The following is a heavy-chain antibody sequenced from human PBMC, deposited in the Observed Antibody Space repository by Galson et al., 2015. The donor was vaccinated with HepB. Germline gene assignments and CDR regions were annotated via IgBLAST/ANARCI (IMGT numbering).Heavy chain of an antibody. Sequence: ETLSLTCTVSGGSISSSSYYWGWIRQPPGKGLEWIGSIYYSGSTYYNPSLKSRVTISVDTSKNQFSLKLSSVTAADTAVYYCARDGGRTGVYWYFDLWGRGTLVTVSS. CDR3: ARDGGRTGVYWYFDL. CDR2: IYYSGST. D-gene: IGHD7-27*01. J-gene: IGHJ2*01. CDR1: GGSISSSSYY. V-gene: IGHV4-39*02.